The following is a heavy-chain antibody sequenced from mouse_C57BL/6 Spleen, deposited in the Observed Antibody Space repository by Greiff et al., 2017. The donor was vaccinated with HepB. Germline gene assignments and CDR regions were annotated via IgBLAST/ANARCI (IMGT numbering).Heavy chain of an antibody. CDR1: GFTFSDYY. CDR3: ARDGYPYAMDY. V-gene: IGHV5-16*01. Sequence: EVKLVESEGGLVQPGSSMKLSCTASGFTFSDYYMAWVRQVPEKGLEWVANINYDGSSTYYLDSLKSRFIISRDNAKNILYLQMSSLKSEDTATYYCARDGYPYAMDYWGQGTSVTVSS. D-gene: IGHD2-2*01. J-gene: IGHJ4*01. CDR2: INYDGSST.